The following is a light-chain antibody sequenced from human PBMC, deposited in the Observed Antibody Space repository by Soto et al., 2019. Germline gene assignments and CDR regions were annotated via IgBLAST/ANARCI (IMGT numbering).Light chain of an antibody. CDR2: DVS. CDR1: SSDVGAYNF. Sequence: QSVLTQPASVSGSPGQSITISCTGTSSDVGAYNFVSWYQQHPGKAPKLMIYDVSNRPSGVSNRFSGSKSGNTASLTISGLQAEDEADYYCSSYISSTTFYVFGSGTKVTVL. V-gene: IGLV2-14*01. J-gene: IGLJ1*01. CDR3: SSYISSTTFYV.